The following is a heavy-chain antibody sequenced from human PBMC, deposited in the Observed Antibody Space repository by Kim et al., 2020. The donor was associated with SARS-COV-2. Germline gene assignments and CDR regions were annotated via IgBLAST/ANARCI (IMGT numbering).Heavy chain of an antibody. CDR2: IYSGGST. V-gene: IGHV3-53*01. J-gene: IGHJ4*02. Sequence: GGSLRLSCAASGFTVSSNYMSWVRQAPGKGLEWVSVIYSGGSTYYADSVKGRFTISRDNSKNTLYLQMNSLRAEDTAVYYCAHDYGDYIGDYWGQGTLVTVSS. D-gene: IGHD4-17*01. CDR3: AHDYGDYIGDY. CDR1: GFTVSSNY.